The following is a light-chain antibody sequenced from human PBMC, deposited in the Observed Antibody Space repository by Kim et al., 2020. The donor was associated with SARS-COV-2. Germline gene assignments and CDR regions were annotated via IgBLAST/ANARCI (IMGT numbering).Light chain of an antibody. CDR1: SSNIGSNY. V-gene: IGLV1-47*01. CDR2: RNN. J-gene: IGLJ3*02. CDR3: AAWDDSLSCWV. Sequence: QSVLTQPPSASGTPGQRVTISCYGSSSNIGSNYVYWYQQLPGTAPKLLIYRNNQRPSGVPDRFSGSKSGTSASLAISGLRSEDEADYYCAAWDDSLSCWVFGGGTQLTVL.